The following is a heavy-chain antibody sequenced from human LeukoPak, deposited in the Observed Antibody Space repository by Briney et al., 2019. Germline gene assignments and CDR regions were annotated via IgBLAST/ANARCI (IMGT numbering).Heavy chain of an antibody. CDR2: ISGYNGNT. Sequence: ASVKVSCKASGYTFTSYGISWVRQAPGQGLEWMGWISGYNGNTNYAQNLQGRVTMTTDTSTSTVYMELRSLRSDDTAVYYCARGPRDKAMGYYYYYMDVWGKGTTVTVSS. CDR3: ARGPRDKAMGYYYYYMDV. J-gene: IGHJ6*03. V-gene: IGHV1-18*01. D-gene: IGHD2-15*01. CDR1: GYTFTSYG.